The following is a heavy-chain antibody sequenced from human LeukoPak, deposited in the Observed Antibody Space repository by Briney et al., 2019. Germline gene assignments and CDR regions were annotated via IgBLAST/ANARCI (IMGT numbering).Heavy chain of an antibody. Sequence: SETLSLTCIVSGGSISSRSYYWGWIRQPPGKGLEWIGNIYYSGSTYYNPSLKSRVTISVDTSKNQFSLKLSSVTAADTAVYYCASLGWLQLGLCEFDYWGQGTLVTVSS. D-gene: IGHD5-24*01. J-gene: IGHJ4*02. CDR1: GGSISSRSYY. CDR2: IYYSGST. CDR3: ASLGWLQLGLCEFDY. V-gene: IGHV4-39*07.